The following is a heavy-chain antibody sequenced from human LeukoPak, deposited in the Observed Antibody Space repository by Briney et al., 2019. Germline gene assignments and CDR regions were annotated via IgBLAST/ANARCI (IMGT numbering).Heavy chain of an antibody. D-gene: IGHD3-22*01. CDR2: ISAYNGNT. Sequence: ASVKVFCKASGYTFTSYGISWVRQAPGQGLEWMGWISAYNGNTNYAQKLQGRVTMTTDTSTSTAYMELRSLRSDDTAVYYCARDRWRHLEDYYDSSGYYYNYWGQGTLVTVSS. J-gene: IGHJ4*02. V-gene: IGHV1-18*04. CDR3: ARDRWRHLEDYYDSSGYYYNY. CDR1: GYTFTSYG.